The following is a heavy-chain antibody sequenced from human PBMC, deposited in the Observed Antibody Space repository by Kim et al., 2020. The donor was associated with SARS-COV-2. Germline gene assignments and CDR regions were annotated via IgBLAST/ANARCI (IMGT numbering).Heavy chain of an antibody. CDR1: GYSFTSYW. D-gene: IGHD6-19*01. CDR3: ARGFNGQWLTGDAFDI. CDR2: IYPGDSDT. V-gene: IGHV5-51*01. Sequence: GESLKISCKGSGYSFTSYWIGWVRQMPGKGLEWMGIIYPGDSDTRYSPSFQGQVTISADKSISTAYLQWSSLKASDTAMYYCARGFNGQWLTGDAFDIWGQGTMVTVSS. J-gene: IGHJ3*02.